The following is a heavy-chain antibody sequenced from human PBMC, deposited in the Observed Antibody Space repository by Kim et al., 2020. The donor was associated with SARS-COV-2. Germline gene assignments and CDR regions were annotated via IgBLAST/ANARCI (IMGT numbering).Heavy chain of an antibody. D-gene: IGHD2-15*01. CDR3: ARIDSRLLPENFDY. V-gene: IGHV1-46*01. Sequence: AQKFQGRVTMTRDTSTSTVYMELSSLRSEDTAVYYCARIDSRLLPENFDYWGQGTLVTVSS. J-gene: IGHJ4*02.